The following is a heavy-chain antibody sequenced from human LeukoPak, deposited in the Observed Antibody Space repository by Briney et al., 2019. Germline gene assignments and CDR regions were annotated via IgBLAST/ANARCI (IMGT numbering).Heavy chain of an antibody. Sequence: GASVKVSCKASGYTFTSYYMHWVRQAPGQGLEWMGIINPSGGSISYAQKFQGRVTTTRDMSTSTVYMELSSLRSEDTAVYYCARDTVMATMIDWGQGTLVTVSS. D-gene: IGHD5-24*01. CDR1: GYTFTSYY. J-gene: IGHJ4*02. CDR2: INPSGGSI. V-gene: IGHV1-46*01. CDR3: ARDTVMATMID.